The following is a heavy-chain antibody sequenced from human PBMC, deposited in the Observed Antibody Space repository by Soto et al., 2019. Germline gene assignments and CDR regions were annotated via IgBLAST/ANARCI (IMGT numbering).Heavy chain of an antibody. CDR3: ARKYSSSSSDAFDI. Sequence: GGSLRLSCAASGFTFSSYWMSWVRQAPGKGLEWVANIKQDGSEKYYVDSVKGRFTISRDNAKNPLYLQMNSLRAEDTAVYYCARKYSSSSSDAFDIWGQGTMVTVSS. CDR2: IKQDGSEK. CDR1: GFTFSSYW. J-gene: IGHJ3*02. V-gene: IGHV3-7*01. D-gene: IGHD6-6*01.